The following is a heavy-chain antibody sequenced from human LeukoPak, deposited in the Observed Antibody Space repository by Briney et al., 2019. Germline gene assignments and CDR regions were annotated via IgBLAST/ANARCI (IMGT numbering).Heavy chain of an antibody. CDR3: ARVDYDILTPDY. D-gene: IGHD3-9*01. CDR1: GGSISSGGYY. CDR2: IYHSGST. J-gene: IGHJ4*02. Sequence: SQTLSLTCTVSGGSISSGGYYWSWIRQPPGKGLEWIGYIYHSGSTYYNPSLKSRVTISVDRSKNQFSLKLSSVTAADTAVYYCARVDYDILTPDYWGQGTLVTVSS. V-gene: IGHV4-30-2*01.